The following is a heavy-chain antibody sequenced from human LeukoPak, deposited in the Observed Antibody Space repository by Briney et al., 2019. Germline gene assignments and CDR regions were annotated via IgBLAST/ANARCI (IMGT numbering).Heavy chain of an antibody. CDR2: INTYNGNT. V-gene: IGHV1-18*01. CDR3: ARDNVIETYYDFWSGPRAAFDI. Sequence: ASVKVSCKASGYTFTSYSINWVRQAPGQGLEWMGWINTYNGNTNYAQKLQGRVTMTTDTSTTTAHMELRSLRSDDTAVYYCARDNVIETYYDFWSGPRAAFDIWGRGTMVTVSS. J-gene: IGHJ3*02. CDR1: GYTFTSYS. D-gene: IGHD3-3*01.